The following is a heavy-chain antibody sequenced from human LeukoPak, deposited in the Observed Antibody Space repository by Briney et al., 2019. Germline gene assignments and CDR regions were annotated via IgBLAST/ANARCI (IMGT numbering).Heavy chain of an antibody. CDR3: ARDRVIFGVPDAFDI. CDR1: GGSISSSSYY. J-gene: IGHJ3*02. CDR2: IYYSGST. Sequence: PSETLSLTCTVSGGSISSSSYYWSWIRQPPGKGLEWIGYIYYSGSTYYNPSLKSRVTISVDTSKNQFSLKLSSVTAADTAVYYCARDRVIFGVPDAFDIWGQGTMVTVSS. D-gene: IGHD3-3*01. V-gene: IGHV4-30-4*08.